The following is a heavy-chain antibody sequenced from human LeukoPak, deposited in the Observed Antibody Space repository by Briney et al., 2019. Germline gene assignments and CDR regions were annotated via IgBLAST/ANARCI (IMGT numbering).Heavy chain of an antibody. Sequence: GASLRLSCAASGFTFSSYAMSWVRQAPGKGLEWVSAISGSGGSTYYADSVKGRFTISRDNPKNTLYLQMNSLRAEDTAVYYCAKGFNVVVTAMDYWGQGTLVTVSS. CDR2: ISGSGGST. D-gene: IGHD2-21*02. J-gene: IGHJ4*02. CDR3: AKGFNVVVTAMDY. V-gene: IGHV3-23*01. CDR1: GFTFSSYA.